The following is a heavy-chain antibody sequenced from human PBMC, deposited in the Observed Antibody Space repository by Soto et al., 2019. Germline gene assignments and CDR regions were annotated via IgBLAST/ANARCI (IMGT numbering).Heavy chain of an antibody. CDR1: GGSISSSSYY. Sequence: SETLSLTCTVSGGSISSSSYYWGWIRQPPGKGLEWIGSIYYSGSTYYNPSLKSRVTISVDTSKNQFSLKLSSVTAADTAVYYCARQRYYYDSSGYYGYYFDYWGQGTPVTVSS. CDR2: IYYSGST. V-gene: IGHV4-39*01. D-gene: IGHD3-22*01. J-gene: IGHJ4*02. CDR3: ARQRYYYDSSGYYGYYFDY.